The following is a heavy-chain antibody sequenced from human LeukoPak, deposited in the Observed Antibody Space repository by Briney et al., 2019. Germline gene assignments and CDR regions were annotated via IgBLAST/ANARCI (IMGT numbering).Heavy chain of an antibody. Sequence: PGRSLRLSCAASGFIFDDYAMHWVRQAPGKGLEWVSGISWNSGAIGYADSVKGRFTISRDNAKNSLYLQMNSLRVEDTAVYYCASYTPVPGTRGLQYWGQGALVTVSS. CDR2: ISWNSGAI. D-gene: IGHD6-19*01. CDR1: GFIFDDYA. CDR3: ASYTPVPGTRGLQY. J-gene: IGHJ4*02. V-gene: IGHV3-9*01.